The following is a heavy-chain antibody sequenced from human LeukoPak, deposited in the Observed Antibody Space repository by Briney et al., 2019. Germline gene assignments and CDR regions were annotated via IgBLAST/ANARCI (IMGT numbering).Heavy chain of an antibody. D-gene: IGHD5-12*01. Sequence: ASVKVSCKASGYTFTSYGISWVRQAPGQGLELMGWISAYNVNTNYAQKHKGKVTMTTDTSTSTAYMELRSLRSDDTAVYYCARVATSHYYYYYGMDVWGQGTTVTVSS. CDR1: GYTFTSYG. V-gene: IGHV1-18*01. J-gene: IGHJ6*02. CDR3: ARVATSHYYYYYGMDV. CDR2: ISAYNVNT.